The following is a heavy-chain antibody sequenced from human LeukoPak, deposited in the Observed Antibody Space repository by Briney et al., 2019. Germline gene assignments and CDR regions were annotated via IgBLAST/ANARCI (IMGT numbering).Heavy chain of an antibody. CDR2: INQDGSEK. J-gene: IGHJ4*02. CDR3: ARDVYGRTDY. V-gene: IGHV3-7*01. D-gene: IGHD3-16*01. CDR1: GFTFSNYW. Sequence: GGSLRLSCAASGFTFSNYWMSWVRQAPGKGLEWLANINQDGSEKYYIDSVKGRFTISRDNAKNSLYLQMNSLRAEDTAVYYCARDVYGRTDYWGQGTLVTVSS.